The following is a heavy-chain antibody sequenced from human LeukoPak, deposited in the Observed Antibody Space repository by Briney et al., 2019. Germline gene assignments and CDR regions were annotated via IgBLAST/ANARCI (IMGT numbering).Heavy chain of an antibody. CDR2: IYHSGST. J-gene: IGHJ4*02. CDR1: GGSISSSNW. V-gene: IGHV4-4*02. Sequence: SGTLSLTCAVSGGSISSSNWWSWVRPPPGKGLEWIGEIYHSGSTNYNPSFKSRVTISVDKSKNQFSLKLSSVTAADTAVYYCARRSGSSGYYYPLNYWGQGTLVTVSS. D-gene: IGHD3-22*01. CDR3: ARRSGSSGYYYPLNY.